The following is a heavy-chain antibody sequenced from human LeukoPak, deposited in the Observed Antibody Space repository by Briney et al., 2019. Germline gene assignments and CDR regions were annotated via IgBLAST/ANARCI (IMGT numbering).Heavy chain of an antibody. CDR2: ISRSGSTK. D-gene: IGHD5-24*01. CDR3: ARARDGYNYDLFDY. Sequence: GGSLRLSCAASGFTFSDYNMRWIRQAPGKGLEWVSSISRSGSTKYYADSVKGRFTISRDNAKNSLFLQMNSLRAEDTAVYYCARARDGYNYDLFDYWGQGTLVTVSS. V-gene: IGHV3-11*04. CDR1: GFTFSDYN. J-gene: IGHJ4*02.